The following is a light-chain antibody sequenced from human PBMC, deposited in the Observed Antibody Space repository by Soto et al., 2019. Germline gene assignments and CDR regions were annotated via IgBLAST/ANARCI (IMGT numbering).Light chain of an antibody. V-gene: IGKV3D-20*01. J-gene: IGKJ1*01. CDR2: DAS. CDR3: QQYNNWPPDRT. CDR1: QSVSSSY. Sequence: EIVLTQSRATLSLSPGERATLSCGASQSVSSSYLAWYQQKPGLAPRLLIYDASSRATGIPARFSGSGSGTELTLTISSLQSEDFAIYFCQQYNNWPPDRTFGQGTKVEIK.